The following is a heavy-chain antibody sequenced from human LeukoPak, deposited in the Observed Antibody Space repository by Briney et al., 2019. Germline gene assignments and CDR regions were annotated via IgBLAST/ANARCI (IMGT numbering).Heavy chain of an antibody. D-gene: IGHD3-9*01. CDR2: IYYSGST. CDR1: GGSISSGGYY. Sequence: SQTLSLTCTVSGGSISSGGYYWSWIRQHPGKGLEWIGYIYYSGSTHYNPSLKSRVTISVDTSKNQFSLKLGSVTAADTAVYYCARDMTDWWFDPWGQGTLVTVSS. J-gene: IGHJ5*02. CDR3: ARDMTDWWFDP. V-gene: IGHV4-31*03.